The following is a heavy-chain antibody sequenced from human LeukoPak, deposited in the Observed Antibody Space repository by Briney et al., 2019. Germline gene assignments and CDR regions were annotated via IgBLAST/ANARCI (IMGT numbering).Heavy chain of an antibody. D-gene: IGHD6-19*01. V-gene: IGHV3-74*01. CDR3: AKDSGYSSGWYDY. CDR1: GFTLSRYW. J-gene: IGHJ4*02. Sequence: PGGSLRLSCAASGFTLSRYWMHWVRQVPGKGLVWVSRINSDGSSTSYADSVKGRFTISRDNAKNTLYLQMNSLRAEDTAVYYCAKDSGYSSGWYDYWGQGTLVTVSS. CDR2: INSDGSST.